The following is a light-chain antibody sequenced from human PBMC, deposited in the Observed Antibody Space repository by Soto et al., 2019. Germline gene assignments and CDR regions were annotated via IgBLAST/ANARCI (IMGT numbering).Light chain of an antibody. CDR1: QSISSN. J-gene: IGKJ1*01. CDR3: QHYNNWPPWT. CDR2: GAS. Sequence: EIVMTQSPATLSVSPGERATLSCRARQSISSNLAWYQQKPGQAPRLLIYGASTRATGIPARVGGSGPGTQFTLTISGLQSEDFAVYYCQHYNNWPPWTFGQATKVEIK. V-gene: IGKV3-15*01.